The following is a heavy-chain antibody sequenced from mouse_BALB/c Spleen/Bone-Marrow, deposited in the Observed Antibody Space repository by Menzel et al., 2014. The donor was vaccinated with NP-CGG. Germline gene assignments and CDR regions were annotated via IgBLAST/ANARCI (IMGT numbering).Heavy chain of an antibody. V-gene: IGHV1-54*02. CDR2: IIGGAGGT. J-gene: IGHJ3*01. Sequence: VQLQQSGGEVVKPGTSVKLSCKTSGFTFSNSYISWLKLKPGQSLEWIAWIIGGAGGTTYNQKFTGKAQLTVDTSSNPAYIQLSSLTTEDSAIYYCARPLCGSSFAWFAYWGQGTLVTVSA. CDR1: GFTFSNSY. D-gene: IGHD1-1*01. CDR3: ARPLCGSSFAWFAY.